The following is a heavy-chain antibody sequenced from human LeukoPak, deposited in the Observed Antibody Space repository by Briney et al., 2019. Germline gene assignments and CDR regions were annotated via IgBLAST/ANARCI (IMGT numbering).Heavy chain of an antibody. J-gene: IGHJ4*02. Sequence: GGSLRLSCVVSGFTFSSYGKHWVRQAPGKGLEWVAFMTYDGSKRPYADAVKGRFTISRDNSKNTLYLQMNSLRAEDTAVYYCARDLSGIAGYTYGRGIDYWGQGTLVTVSS. D-gene: IGHD5-18*01. CDR2: MTYDGSKR. CDR1: GFTFSSYG. CDR3: ARDLSGIAGYTYGRGIDY. V-gene: IGHV3-30*03.